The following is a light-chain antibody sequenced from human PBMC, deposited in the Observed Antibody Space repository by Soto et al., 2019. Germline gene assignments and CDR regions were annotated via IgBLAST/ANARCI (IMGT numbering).Light chain of an antibody. V-gene: IGKV2-30*02. Sequence: DVVMTQSPVSLPVTLGQPASISCRSNQGLVHSNGGTLLSWFQQRPGQSPRRLIHQVSNRDSGVPDRFTGSGSGTDFTLEISRVEAEDIGVYYCMQGTHWPYTFGQGTKLEI. CDR3: MQGTHWPYT. CDR1: QGLVHSNGGTL. CDR2: QVS. J-gene: IGKJ2*01.